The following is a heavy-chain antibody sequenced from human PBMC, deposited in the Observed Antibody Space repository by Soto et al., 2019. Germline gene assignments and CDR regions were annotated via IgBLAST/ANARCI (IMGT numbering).Heavy chain of an antibody. Sequence: GGSLRLSCAASGFTFSSYAMSWVRQAPGKGLEWVSAISGSGGSTYYADSVKGRFTISRDNSKNTLYLQMNSLRAEDTAVYYCAKDRRYCSGGSCSIPLDYWGQGTLVTVSS. CDR1: GFTFSSYA. CDR2: ISGSGGST. J-gene: IGHJ4*02. D-gene: IGHD2-15*01. V-gene: IGHV3-23*01. CDR3: AKDRRYCSGGSCSIPLDY.